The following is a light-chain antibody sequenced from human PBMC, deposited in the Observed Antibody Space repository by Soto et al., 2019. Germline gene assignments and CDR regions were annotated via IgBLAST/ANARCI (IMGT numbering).Light chain of an antibody. Sequence: DIQMTQSPSSLSASIGDRVTITCRASQSIYSHLNWYQQKPGKAPKLLIYGVSSLQSGVPSRFSGSESGTDGTDFTVTISSLQPEDFATYYCQQSYSTPYSFGQGTKLEIK. CDR3: QQSYSTPYS. CDR1: QSIYSH. V-gene: IGKV1-39*01. CDR2: GVS. J-gene: IGKJ2*03.